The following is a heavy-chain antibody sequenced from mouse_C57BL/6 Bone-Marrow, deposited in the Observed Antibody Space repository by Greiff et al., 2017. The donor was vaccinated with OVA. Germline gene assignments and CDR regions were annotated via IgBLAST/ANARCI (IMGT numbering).Heavy chain of an antibody. J-gene: IGHJ2*01. CDR3: ARKGYDGYYWDPSYFDY. CDR1: GYTFTSYW. CDR2: IYPGSGST. D-gene: IGHD2-3*01. Sequence: VQLQQPGAELVKPGASVQMSCKASGYTFTSYWITWVKQRPGQGLEWIGDIYPGSGSTNYNEKFKSKATLTVDTSSSTAYMQLSSLTSEDSAVYYCARKGYDGYYWDPSYFDYWGQGTTLTVSS. V-gene: IGHV1-55*01.